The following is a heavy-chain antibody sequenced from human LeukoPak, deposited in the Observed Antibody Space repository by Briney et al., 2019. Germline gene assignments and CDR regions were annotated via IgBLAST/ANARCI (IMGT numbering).Heavy chain of an antibody. CDR2: INQGGSDK. Sequence: AGGSLRLSCAAGFTINNYWMSWVRQAPGKGLECVANINQGGSDKNYVDSVKGRFTISRDNAKKSLFLQMNSLRAEDTAVYYCVPHYFGTNGYYYGYWGQGTPVSVSS. J-gene: IGHJ4*02. V-gene: IGHV3-7*01. CDR1: GFTINNYW. CDR3: VPHYFGTNGYYYGY. D-gene: IGHD3-22*01.